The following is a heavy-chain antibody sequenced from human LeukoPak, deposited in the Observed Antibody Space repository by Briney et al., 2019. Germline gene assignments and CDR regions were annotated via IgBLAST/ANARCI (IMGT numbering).Heavy chain of an antibody. Sequence: TLSLTCTVSGGSISSGAYYWSWIRQHPGKGLEWTGYIYYSGSTYYNPSLKSRVTISIDTSTNQFSLRLSSVTAADTAVYYCAREVATRGYFDYWGQGTLVTVSS. CDR3: AREVATRGYFDY. J-gene: IGHJ4*02. CDR2: IYYSGST. D-gene: IGHD5-12*01. CDR1: GGSISSGAYY. V-gene: IGHV4-31*03.